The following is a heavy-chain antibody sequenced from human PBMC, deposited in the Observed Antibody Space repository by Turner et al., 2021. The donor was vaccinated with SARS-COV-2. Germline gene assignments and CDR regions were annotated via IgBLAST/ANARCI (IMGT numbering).Heavy chain of an antibody. CDR3: ARSPTAPGYYYDSSGYYTPYYFDY. D-gene: IGHD3-22*01. CDR1: GFTFSSYS. J-gene: IGHJ4*02. V-gene: IGHV3-21*01. Sequence: EVQLVESGGGLVKPGGSLSLSCAASGFTFSSYSMNWVRQAPGKGLEWVSSISSSSSYIYYADSVKGRFTISRDNAKNSLYLQMNSLRAEDTAVYYCARSPTAPGYYYDSSGYYTPYYFDYWGQGTLVTVSS. CDR2: ISSSSSYI.